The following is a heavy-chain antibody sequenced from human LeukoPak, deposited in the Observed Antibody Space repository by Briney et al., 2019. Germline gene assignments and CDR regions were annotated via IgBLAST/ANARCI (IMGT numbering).Heavy chain of an antibody. D-gene: IGHD2-15*01. J-gene: IGHJ4*02. CDR1: GYTFTSYY. V-gene: IGHV1-46*01. CDR3: ARDTSLGCSGGSCYSPGAVDY. Sequence: ASVKVSCKASGYTFTSYYMHWVRQAPGQGLEWMGIINPSGGSTSYAQKFQGRVTMTRDMSTSTVYMELSSLRSEDTAVYYCARDTSLGCSGGSCYSPGAVDYWGQGTLVTVSS. CDR2: INPSGGST.